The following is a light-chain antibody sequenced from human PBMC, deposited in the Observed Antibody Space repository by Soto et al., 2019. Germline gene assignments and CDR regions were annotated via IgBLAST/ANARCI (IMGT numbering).Light chain of an antibody. V-gene: IGKV1-5*03. J-gene: IGKJ2*01. CDR1: QSIGSW. CDR3: QQYTTYPLT. CDR2: KAS. Sequence: DIQMTQSPSTLSASVGDRVTITCRASQSIGSWLAWYQQKPRKAPKLLIFKASALESGVPSRFSGSGSGTEFTLTISSLQPDEFATYYGQQYTTYPLTFAQGTTLEI.